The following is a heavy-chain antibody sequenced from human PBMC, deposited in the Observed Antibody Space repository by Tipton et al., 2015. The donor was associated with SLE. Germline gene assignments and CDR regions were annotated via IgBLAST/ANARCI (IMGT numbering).Heavy chain of an antibody. CDR2: IYGGLRR. J-gene: IGHJ4*02. Sequence: SLRLSCSASGFIFSSTVMSWLRQAPGKGLEWVASIYGGLRRDYADSVRGRFIISRDTSKNMLYLQMNSLTVDDTAIYYCARDDRNWIFDFWGQGTLVTVSS. CDR3: ARDDRNWIFDF. CDR1: GFIFSSTV. D-gene: IGHD1-1*01. V-gene: IGHV3-53*05.